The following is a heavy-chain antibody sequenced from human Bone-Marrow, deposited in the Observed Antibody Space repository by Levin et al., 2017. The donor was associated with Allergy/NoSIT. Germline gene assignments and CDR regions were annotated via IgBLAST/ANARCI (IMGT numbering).Heavy chain of an antibody. CDR1: GFIFSSYG. J-gene: IGHJ5*02. V-gene: IGHV3-30*18. D-gene: IGHD3-22*01. Sequence: GGSLRLSCVASGFIFSSYGMHWVRQAPGKGLEWVAVILYDGSKKYYADSVKGRFTISRDNSKNTLYLQMNSLRAEDTAVYYCAKLSSGTGGWFDPWGQGTLVTVSS. CDR2: ILYDGSKK. CDR3: AKLSSGTGGWFDP.